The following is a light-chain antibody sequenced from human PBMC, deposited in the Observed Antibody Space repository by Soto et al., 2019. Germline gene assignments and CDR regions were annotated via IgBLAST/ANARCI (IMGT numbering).Light chain of an antibody. Sequence: EIVLTQSPGTLSLSPGERATLSCRASQSVSNYLVWYQQKPGQAPRLLIYGASSRATGIPVRFSGSGSGTDFTLTISRLEPEDFAVYYCQQFGGSPQTFGQGTKVEIK. CDR1: QSVSNY. V-gene: IGKV3-20*01. CDR3: QQFGGSPQT. CDR2: GAS. J-gene: IGKJ1*01.